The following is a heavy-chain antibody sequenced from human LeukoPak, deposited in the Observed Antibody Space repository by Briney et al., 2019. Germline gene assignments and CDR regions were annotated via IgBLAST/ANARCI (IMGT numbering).Heavy chain of an antibody. CDR2: INRRGHT. J-gene: IGHJ4*02. CDR3: AKEVDCPSDCLFFHS. D-gene: IGHD2-21*02. V-gene: IGHV3-43*01. Sequence: TGGSLRLSCAASGFTFDRFTIHWVRQTPGKGLVWVCLINRRGHTFYADSVKGRFTISRDNSRNSVFLQMNSLRPEDTALYHCAKEVDCPSDCLFFHSWGQGTLVTVSS. CDR1: GFTFDRFT.